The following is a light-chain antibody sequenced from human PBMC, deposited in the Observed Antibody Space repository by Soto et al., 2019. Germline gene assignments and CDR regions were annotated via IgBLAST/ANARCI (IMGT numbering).Light chain of an antibody. CDR3: SSFRSGNTYV. CDR2: QVS. V-gene: IGLV2-14*01. Sequence: QSVLTQPASVSGSPGQSITISCTGTSSDVGGYDYISWYQQHPGKAPKLMIYQVSNRPSGVSNRFSGSKSGNTASLTISGLQAEDETDYYCSSFRSGNTYVFGTGTKV. CDR1: SSDVGGYDY. J-gene: IGLJ1*01.